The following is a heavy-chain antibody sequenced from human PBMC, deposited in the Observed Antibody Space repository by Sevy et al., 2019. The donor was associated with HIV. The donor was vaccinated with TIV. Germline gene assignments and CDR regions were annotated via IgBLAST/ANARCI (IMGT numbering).Heavy chain of an antibody. Sequence: GGSLRLSCVASGFTFDDNAMHWVRQAPGKGLEWVSGISWNSDKIGYADSVKGRFTISRDNAKNSLYLQMNSLRTEDTALYYCAKSRTSFRGMDVWGQGTMVTVSS. D-gene: IGHD2-2*01. CDR3: AKSRTSFRGMDV. CDR1: GFTFDDNA. J-gene: IGHJ6*02. CDR2: ISWNSDKI. V-gene: IGHV3-9*01.